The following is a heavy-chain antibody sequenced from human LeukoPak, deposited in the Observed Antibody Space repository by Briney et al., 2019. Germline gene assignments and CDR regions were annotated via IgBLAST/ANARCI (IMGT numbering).Heavy chain of an antibody. CDR1: GFTFSSYG. CDR3: AKDSASLHGSGSYYPRFHY. CDR2: ISYDGTNK. D-gene: IGHD3-10*01. J-gene: IGHJ4*02. Sequence: GRSLRLSCAASGFTFSSYGMHWVRQAPGKGLEWVAVISYDGTNKWYADSVKGRFTISRDNSKNTLFLQVNSLRAEDTAVYYCAKDSASLHGSGSYYPRFHYWGQGTQVTVSS. V-gene: IGHV3-30*18.